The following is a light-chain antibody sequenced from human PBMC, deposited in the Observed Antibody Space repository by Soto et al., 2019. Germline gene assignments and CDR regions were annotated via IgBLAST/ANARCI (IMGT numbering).Light chain of an antibody. J-gene: IGLJ1*01. V-gene: IGLV2-14*03. CDR2: DIR. CDR1: SSDVGGYKY. CDR3: SSYTSSSTRV. Sequence: HSALTQPASVSGSPGQSITISCTGTSSDVGGYKYVSWYQQHPGKAPKLMIYDIRNRPSGVSNRFSGSKSGNTASLTISGLQAEDEADYYCSSYTSSSTRVFGTGTTLTVL.